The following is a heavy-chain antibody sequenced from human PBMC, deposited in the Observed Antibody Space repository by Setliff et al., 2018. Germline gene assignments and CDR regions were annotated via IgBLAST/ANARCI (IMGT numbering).Heavy chain of an antibody. CDR3: AKVLDTTGYYYFDF. D-gene: IGHD3-22*01. CDR2: IHDSGNPT. Sequence: GGSLRLSCAASGFTFSNYYMTWIRQAPGKGLEWISYIHDSGNPTYYADSVKGRFTVSRDNAKNSLYLQMNSLRAEDTAVYYCAKVLDTTGYYYFDFWGQGTLVTVSS. V-gene: IGHV3-11*04. CDR1: GFTFSNYY. J-gene: IGHJ4*02.